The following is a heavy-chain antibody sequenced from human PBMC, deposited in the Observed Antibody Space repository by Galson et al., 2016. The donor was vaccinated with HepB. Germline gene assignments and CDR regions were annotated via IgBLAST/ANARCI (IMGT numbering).Heavy chain of an antibody. CDR1: GYIFTEYG. V-gene: IGHV1-3*01. J-gene: IGHJ4*02. D-gene: IGHD6-19*01. CDR3: ARALVQMAVAPLDF. CDR2: VNGGNGFT. Sequence: SVKVSCKASGYIFTEYGIHWVRQAPGQRLEWLGRVNGGNGFTKYSQKFQGRVTITRDTPATTAYMELRSLRSEDTAKYYCARALVQMAVAPLDFWGQGTLVAVSS.